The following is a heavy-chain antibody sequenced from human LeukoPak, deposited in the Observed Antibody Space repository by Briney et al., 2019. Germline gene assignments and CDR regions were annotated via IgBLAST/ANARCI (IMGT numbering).Heavy chain of an antibody. V-gene: IGHV1-24*01. Sequence: ASVKVSCKVSGYTLTELSMHWVRRAPGKGLEWMGGFDPEDGKTIYAQKFQRRVTMTEDTSTDTAYMELSSLRSEDTAVYYCATAQTNIVVVVAAPFDAFDIWGQGTMVTVSS. D-gene: IGHD2-15*01. CDR2: FDPEDGKT. J-gene: IGHJ3*02. CDR3: ATAQTNIVVVVAAPFDAFDI. CDR1: GYTLTELS.